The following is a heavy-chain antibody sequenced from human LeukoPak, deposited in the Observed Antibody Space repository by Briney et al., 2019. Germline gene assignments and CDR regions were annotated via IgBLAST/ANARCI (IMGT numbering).Heavy chain of an antibody. CDR2: IYYSGST. V-gene: IGHV4-59*01. Sequence: PSETLSLTCTVSGGSISSYYWSWIRQPPGKGLEWIGYIYYSGSTNYNPSLKSRVTISVDTSKNQFSLKLSSVTAADTAVYYCARGSIAVAGTLFDYWGRGTLVTVSS. D-gene: IGHD6-19*01. CDR1: GGSISSYY. CDR3: ARGSIAVAGTLFDY. J-gene: IGHJ4*02.